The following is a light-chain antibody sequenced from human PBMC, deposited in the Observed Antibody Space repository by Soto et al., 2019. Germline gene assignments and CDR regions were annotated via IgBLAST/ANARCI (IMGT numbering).Light chain of an antibody. CDR2: EVS. CDR3: LLYTRRSIVG. J-gene: IGLJ2*01. Sequence: QSALTQPASVSGSPGQSITISCTGTSSDVGGYNYVSWYQQHPGKAPKLMIYEVSNRPSGVSNRFSGSKSGNTASLTISGLQAEDGADYYCLLYTRRSIVGFGGGTKLTVL. CDR1: SSDVGGYNY. V-gene: IGLV2-14*01.